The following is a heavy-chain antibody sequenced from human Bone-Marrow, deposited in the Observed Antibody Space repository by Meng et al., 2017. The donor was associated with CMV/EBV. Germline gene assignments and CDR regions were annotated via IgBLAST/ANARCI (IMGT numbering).Heavy chain of an antibody. CDR1: GFTFNRYD. J-gene: IGHJ2*01. Sequence: SGFTFNRYDMHWVRQAPEKGRKWVEAVGTLTDSYCPDSVRGRFIMSRNNALDSVYLQMNRLTAGDTAVYYCARGAPIAGGWLLYFDLWGRGTLVTVSS. D-gene: IGHD5-18*01. CDR2: VGTLTDS. CDR3: ARGAPIAGGWLLYFDL. V-gene: IGHV3-13*01.